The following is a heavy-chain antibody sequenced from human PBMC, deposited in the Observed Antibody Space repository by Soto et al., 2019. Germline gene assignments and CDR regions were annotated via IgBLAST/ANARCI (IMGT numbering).Heavy chain of an antibody. D-gene: IGHD4-4*01. CDR2: IYWSDEK. CDR3: ARRPPYTNYLDY. CDR1: GSSLNTSGVG. J-gene: IGHJ4*02. Sequence: SGPTLVNPTQTLTLTCTISGSSLNTSGVGVGWIRQPPGKALEWLALIYWSDEKRYSPSLKTRLTITKDTSKNQVVLTMTNMDPVDTATYYCARRPPYTNYLDYWGQGTLVTVSS. V-gene: IGHV2-5*01.